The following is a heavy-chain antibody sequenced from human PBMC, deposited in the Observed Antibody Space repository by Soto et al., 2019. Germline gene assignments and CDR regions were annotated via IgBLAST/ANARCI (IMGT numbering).Heavy chain of an antibody. D-gene: IGHD6-19*01. CDR1: GFKFNTYT. CDR2: ISSVSSFI. Sequence: EVQLEESGGGLVKPGGSLRLSCSASGFKFNTYTMDWVRQAPGRGLEWVSSISSVSSFIFYADSVKGRFTISRDNAKNSLYLQMDSLRVEDTAVYYCARDSGWLDYWGQGVLVTVSS. V-gene: IGHV3-21*02. J-gene: IGHJ4*02. CDR3: ARDSGWLDY.